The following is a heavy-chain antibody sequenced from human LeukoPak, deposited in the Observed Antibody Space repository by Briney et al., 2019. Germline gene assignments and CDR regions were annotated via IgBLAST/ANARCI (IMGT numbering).Heavy chain of an antibody. J-gene: IGHJ4*02. CDR2: VYRSGNT. V-gene: IGHV4-59*01. CDR3: AKSESGLRLGELSSFDY. D-gene: IGHD3-16*02. Sequence: SETLSLTCTLSGGSISQYYWSWIRQPPGKGPEWIGYVYRSGNTNYNPSLKSRVTISVDTSKNHFSLNLTSVTAADTAVYYCAKSESGLRLGELSSFDYWGQGTLVTVSS. CDR1: GGSISQYY.